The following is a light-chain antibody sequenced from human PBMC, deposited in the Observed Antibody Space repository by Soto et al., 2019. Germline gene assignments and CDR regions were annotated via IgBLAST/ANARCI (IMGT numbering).Light chain of an antibody. J-gene: IGKJ1*01. CDR3: QQYGNAPPST. CDR2: GAS. Sequence: EIVLTQSPGSPSLSPGERATLSCRASQSVSNSYVAWYQQIPGQAPRLLIFGASNRATGIPDRFSGSGSGTDFTLTISRLEPEDSAVYYCQQYGNAPPSTFGQGTKVDIK. CDR1: QSVSNSY. V-gene: IGKV3-20*01.